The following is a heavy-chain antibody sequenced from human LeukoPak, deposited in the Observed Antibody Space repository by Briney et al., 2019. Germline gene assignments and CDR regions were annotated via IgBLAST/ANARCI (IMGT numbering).Heavy chain of an antibody. D-gene: IGHD3-16*02. Sequence: GGSLRLSCAASGFTFSGSAMSWVRQAPGEGLEWVSLISYSGANSYYTDSVRGRFTISRDNSKDTLFLQMNSLRAEDTAIYYCARDMQLSTRGLGTMVTVSS. CDR2: ISYSGANS. CDR1: GFTFSGSA. V-gene: IGHV3-23*01. CDR3: ARDMQLST. J-gene: IGHJ3*01.